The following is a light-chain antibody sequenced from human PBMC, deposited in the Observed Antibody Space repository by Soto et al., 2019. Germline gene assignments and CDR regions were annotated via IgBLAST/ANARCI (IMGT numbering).Light chain of an antibody. J-gene: IGLJ1*01. CDR1: SSDVGAYNY. V-gene: IGLV2-14*03. CDR3: SSYTSATTYV. CDR2: DVS. Sequence: QSVLTQPASVSGSPGQSITISCTGTSSDVGAYNYDSWYQQHHPGEAPKLIIYDVSHRPSGVSNRFPGSKSGNTASLTISGLQTEDEADYYCSSYTSATTYVFGTGTKVT.